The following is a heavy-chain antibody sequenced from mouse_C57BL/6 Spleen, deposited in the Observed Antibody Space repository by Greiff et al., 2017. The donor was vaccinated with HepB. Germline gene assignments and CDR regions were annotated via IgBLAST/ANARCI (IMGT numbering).Heavy chain of an antibody. Sequence: QVQLQQPGAELVRPGSSVKLSCKASGYTFTSYWMHWVKQRPIQGLEWIGNIDPSDSETHYNQKFKDKATLTVDKSSSTAYMQLSSLTSEDSAVYYWARIAGYYGSSSYAMDYWGQGTSVTVSS. V-gene: IGHV1-52*01. CDR1: GYTFTSYW. D-gene: IGHD1-1*01. J-gene: IGHJ4*01. CDR2: IDPSDSET. CDR3: ARIAGYYGSSSYAMDY.